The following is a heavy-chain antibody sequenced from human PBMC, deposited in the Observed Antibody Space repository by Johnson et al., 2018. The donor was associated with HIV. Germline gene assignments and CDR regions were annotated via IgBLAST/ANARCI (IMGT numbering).Heavy chain of an antibody. CDR1: GFTFDDYG. Sequence: QVQLVESGGGVVRPGGSLRLSCAASGFTFDDYGMSWVRQAPGKGLEWVAVISYDGSNKYYADSVKGRFTISRDNSKNTLYLQMNSLRAEDTAVYYCAREGGLTGAFDIWGQGTMVTVSS. D-gene: IGHD3-16*01. CDR3: AREGGLTGAFDI. V-gene: IGHV3-30*03. CDR2: ISYDGSNK. J-gene: IGHJ3*02.